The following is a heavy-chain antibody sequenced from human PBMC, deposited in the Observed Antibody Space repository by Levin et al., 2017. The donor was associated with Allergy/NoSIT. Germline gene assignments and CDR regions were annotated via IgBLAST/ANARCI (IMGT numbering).Heavy chain of an antibody. CDR1: GGTFSSYT. V-gene: IGHV1-69*04. D-gene: IGHD3-10*01. CDR2: IIPILGIA. CDR3: ARDRDHAELLEPYFDY. Sequence: SVKVSCKASGGTFSSYTISWVRQAPGQGLEWMGRIIPILGIANYAQKFQGRVTITADKSTSTAYMELSSLRSEDTAVYYCARDRDHAELLEPYFDYWGQGTLVTVSS. J-gene: IGHJ4*02.